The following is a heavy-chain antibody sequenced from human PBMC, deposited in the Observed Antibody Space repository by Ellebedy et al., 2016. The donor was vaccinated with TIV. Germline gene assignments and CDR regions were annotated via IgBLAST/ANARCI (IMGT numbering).Heavy chain of an antibody. V-gene: IGHV4-4*02. CDR2: IYHSGST. CDR1: GGSISSTNW. J-gene: IGHJ4*02. D-gene: IGHD3-10*01. CDR3: ATTRSMVRGGGIDY. Sequence: MPGGSLRLSCSVSGGSISSTNWWSWVRQPPGKGLEWIGEIYHSGSTNSTPSLKSRVTISVDKSKNQFSLRLSSVAAADTAVYYCATTRSMVRGGGIDYWGQGTLVTVSS.